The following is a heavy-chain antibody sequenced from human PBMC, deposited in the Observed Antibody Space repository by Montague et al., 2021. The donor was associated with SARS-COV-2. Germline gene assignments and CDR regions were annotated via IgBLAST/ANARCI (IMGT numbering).Heavy chain of an antibody. CDR2: IYHSGST. V-gene: IGHV4-4*02. J-gene: IGHJ4*02. Sequence: SETLSLTCAVSGGSISSSNWGSWVRQPPGKGLEWIGEIYHSGSTNYNPSLKSRVTISVDKSKNQFSLKLSSVTAADTAVYYCANRPTYSGSYHEYYFDYWGQGTLVTVSS. CDR1: GGSISSSNW. CDR3: ANRPTYSGSYHEYYFDY. D-gene: IGHD1-26*01.